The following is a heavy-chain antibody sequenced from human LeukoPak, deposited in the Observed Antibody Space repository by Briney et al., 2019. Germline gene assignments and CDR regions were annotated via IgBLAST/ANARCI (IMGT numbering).Heavy chain of an antibody. CDR3: TTDRYYDSSGLFN. CDR1: GFTFSNAW. J-gene: IGHJ4*02. Sequence: PGGSLRLSCAASGFTFSNAWMSWVRQAPGKGLEWVGRIKSKTDGGTTDYAAPVKGRFTISRDDSKNTLYLQMNSLKTEDTAVHYCTTDRYYDSSGLFNWGQGTLVAVSS. D-gene: IGHD3-22*01. V-gene: IGHV3-15*01. CDR2: IKSKTDGGTT.